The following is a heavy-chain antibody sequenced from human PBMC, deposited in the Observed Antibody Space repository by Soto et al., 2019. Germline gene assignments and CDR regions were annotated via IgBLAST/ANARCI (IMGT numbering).Heavy chain of an antibody. J-gene: IGHJ4*02. CDR2: IIPIFGTA. CDR3: ARETGTTSYFDY. D-gene: IGHD1-7*01. V-gene: IGHV1-69*13. Sequence: GASVKVSCKASGGTFSSYAISWVRQAPGQGLEWMGGIIPIFGTANYAQKFQGRVTITADESTSTAYMELSSLRSEDTAVYYCARETGTTSYFDYWGQGTLVTVSS. CDR1: GGTFSSYA.